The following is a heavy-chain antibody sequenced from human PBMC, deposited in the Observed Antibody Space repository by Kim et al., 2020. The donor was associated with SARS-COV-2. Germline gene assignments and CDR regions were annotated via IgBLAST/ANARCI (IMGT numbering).Heavy chain of an antibody. Sequence: ASVKVSCKASGYTFTSYGISWVRQAPGQGLEWMGWISAYNGNTNYAQKLQGRVTMTTDTSTSTAYMELRSLRSDDTAVYYCARVTGLLVLYAFGELPHGMDVWGQGTTVTVSS. CDR3: ARVTGLLVLYAFGELPHGMDV. CDR2: ISAYNGNT. CDR1: GYTFTSYG. V-gene: IGHV1-18*04. D-gene: IGHD3-10*01. J-gene: IGHJ6*02.